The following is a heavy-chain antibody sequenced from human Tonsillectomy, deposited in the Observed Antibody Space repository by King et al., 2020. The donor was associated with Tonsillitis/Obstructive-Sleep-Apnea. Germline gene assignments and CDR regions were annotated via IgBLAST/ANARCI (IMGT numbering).Heavy chain of an antibody. J-gene: IGHJ4*02. Sequence: QLVQSGAEGKKPGASVKVSCKASGYTFTDYYMHWVRQAPGQGLEWMGWINPNNGGTNYAQTFQGRVTMTRDTSISTAYMELSRLASDDTAVYYCARDSSGYPDYWGRGTLVTVSS. CDR2: INPNNGGT. D-gene: IGHD3-22*01. V-gene: IGHV1-2*02. CDR3: ARDSSGYPDY. CDR1: GYTFTDYY.